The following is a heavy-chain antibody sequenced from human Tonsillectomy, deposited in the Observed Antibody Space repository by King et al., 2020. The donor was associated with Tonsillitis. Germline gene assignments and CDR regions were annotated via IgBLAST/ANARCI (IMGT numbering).Heavy chain of an antibody. D-gene: IGHD2-2*01. V-gene: IGHV1-24*01. Sequence: QLVQSGAEVKKPGASVKVSCKVSGYTLTELSMHWVRQAPGKGLEWMGGFDLEDGETIYAQKFQGRVTMTEDTSTDTAYMELSSLRSEDTAVYYCATGIGDCSSTSCYSGFDPWGQGTLVTVSS. CDR1: GYTLTELS. CDR2: FDLEDGET. J-gene: IGHJ5*02. CDR3: ATGIGDCSSTSCYSGFDP.